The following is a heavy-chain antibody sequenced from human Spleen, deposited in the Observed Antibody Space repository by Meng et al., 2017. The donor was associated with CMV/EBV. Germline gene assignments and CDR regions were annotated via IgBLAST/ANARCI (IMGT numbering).Heavy chain of an antibody. CDR3: ARSGIAVAGIAFDI. V-gene: IGHV3-53*01. J-gene: IGHJ3*02. D-gene: IGHD6-19*01. Sequence: LSLTCAASGFTVSSNYMSWVRQAPGKGLEWVSVIYSGGSTYYADSVKGRFTISRDNSKNTLYLQMNSLRAEDTAVYYCARSGIAVAGIAFDIWGQGTMVTVSS. CDR2: IYSGGST. CDR1: GFTVSSNY.